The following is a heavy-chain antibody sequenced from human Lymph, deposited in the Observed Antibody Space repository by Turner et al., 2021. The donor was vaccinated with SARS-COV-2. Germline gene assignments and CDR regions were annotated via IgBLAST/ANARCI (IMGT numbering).Heavy chain of an antibody. V-gene: IGHV4-39*02. D-gene: IGHD2-8*01. CDR2: IYYSMCY. Sequence: QLHPQESGPGLAMPWETLSLSCSVAAASISSRSYYCGWIRHPPWQGLEWIGSIYYSMCYDYNPSLKTRVTKSVDTSKNHISLKLISVTAADTGVYYCARASFINVLMMYESGYFDNWGQGTLVTVSS. J-gene: IGHJ4*02. CDR3: ARASFINVLMMYESGYFDN. CDR1: AASISSRSYY.